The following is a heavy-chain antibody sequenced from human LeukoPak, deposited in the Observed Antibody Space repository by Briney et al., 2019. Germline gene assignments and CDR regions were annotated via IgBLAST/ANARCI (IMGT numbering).Heavy chain of an antibody. J-gene: IGHJ4*02. CDR2: IRSKANSYAT. CDR1: GFTFSSYW. D-gene: IGHD6-6*01. V-gene: IGHV3-73*01. Sequence: PGGSLRLSCAASGFTFSSYWMSWVRQASGKGLEWVGRIRSKANSYATAYAASVKGRFTISRDDSKNTAYLQMNSLKTEDTAVYYCTRPGSSTSDYWGQGTLVTVSS. CDR3: TRPGSSTSDY.